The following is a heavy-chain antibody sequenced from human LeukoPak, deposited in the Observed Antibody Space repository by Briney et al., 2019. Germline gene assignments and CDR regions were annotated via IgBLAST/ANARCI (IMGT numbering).Heavy chain of an antibody. D-gene: IGHD3-16*01. V-gene: IGHV3-64*01. Sequence: GGSLRLSCAASGFTFSSYAMHWVRQAPGKGLEYVSTISTNGGRTYYANSVKGRFTISRDNSKYTVYLQMGSLRAEDMAVYYCARERRGDDAFDIWGQGTMVTVSS. CDR3: ARERRGDDAFDI. CDR1: GFTFSSYA. J-gene: IGHJ3*02. CDR2: ISTNGGRT.